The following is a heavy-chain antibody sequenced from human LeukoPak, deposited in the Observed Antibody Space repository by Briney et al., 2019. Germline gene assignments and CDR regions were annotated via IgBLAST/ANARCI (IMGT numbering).Heavy chain of an antibody. CDR3: ARDPYYYDSSGYSP. V-gene: IGHV3-7*03. D-gene: IGHD3-22*01. J-gene: IGHJ4*02. CDR1: GFTFSNYW. Sequence: GGSLRLSCAASGFTFSNYWMTWVRQAPGKGLEWVANIKQDGSEKYYVDSVKGRFTISRDNAKNSLYLQTNSLRAEDTAVYYCARDPYYYDSSGYSPWGQGTLVTVSS. CDR2: IKQDGSEK.